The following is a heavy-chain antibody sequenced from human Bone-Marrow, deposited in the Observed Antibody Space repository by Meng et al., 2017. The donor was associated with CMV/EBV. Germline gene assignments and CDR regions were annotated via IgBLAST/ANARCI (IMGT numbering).Heavy chain of an antibody. Sequence: YGGSFSGYYWSWSHQPPGKGLGWIGEINHSGSTNYNPSLKSRVTISVDTSKNQFSLKLSSVTAADTAVYYCARRRYCSSTSCYSFDPWGQGTLVTVSS. V-gene: IGHV4-34*01. CDR2: INHSGST. CDR3: ARRRYCSSTSCYSFDP. J-gene: IGHJ5*02. D-gene: IGHD2-2*01. CDR1: GGSFSGYY.